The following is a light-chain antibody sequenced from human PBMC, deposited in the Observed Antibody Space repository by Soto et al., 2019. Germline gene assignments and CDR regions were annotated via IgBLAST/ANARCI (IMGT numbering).Light chain of an antibody. J-gene: IGLJ1*01. Sequence: QSVLTQPRSVSGSPGQSVTISCTGTSSDVGGYKYVSWYQQHSGKAPKLMIYDVSKRPSGVPDRFSGSKSGNTASLTISGLQAEDESDYYCGSYAGSYTYVFGTGIKLTVL. CDR1: SSDVGGYKY. CDR3: GSYAGSYTYV. CDR2: DVS. V-gene: IGLV2-11*01.